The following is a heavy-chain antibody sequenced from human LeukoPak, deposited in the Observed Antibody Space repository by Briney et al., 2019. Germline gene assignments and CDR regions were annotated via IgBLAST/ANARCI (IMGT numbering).Heavy chain of an antibody. Sequence: AGSLTLSCAASGFTFSSYWMTWVRQAPGKGLVWASQINRDGSRETYVDSVKGRFTISRDNAKNSLYLQMNSLGAEDTAVYYGARRGTRGSWAHFDYWGQGALVTVSS. D-gene: IGHD6-13*01. CDR1: GFTFSSYW. CDR3: ARRGTRGSWAHFDY. CDR2: INRDGSRE. J-gene: IGHJ4*02. V-gene: IGHV3-7*05.